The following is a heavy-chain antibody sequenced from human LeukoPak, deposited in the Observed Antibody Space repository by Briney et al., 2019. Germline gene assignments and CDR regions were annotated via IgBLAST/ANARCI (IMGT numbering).Heavy chain of an antibody. J-gene: IGHJ6*02. CDR2: ISGSGGST. V-gene: IGHV3-23*01. CDR1: GFTFSSYA. Sequence: GGSLRLSCAASGFTFSSYAMSWVRQAPGKGLEWVSAISGSGGSTYYADSVKSRFTISRDNSKNTLYLQMNSLRAEDTAVYYCAKDPPVYDYYYGMDVWGQGTTVTVSS. CDR3: AKDPPVYDYYYGMDV.